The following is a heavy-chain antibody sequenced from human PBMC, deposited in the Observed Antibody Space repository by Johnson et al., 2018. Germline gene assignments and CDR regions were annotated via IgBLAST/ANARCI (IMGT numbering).Heavy chain of an antibody. D-gene: IGHD6-19*01. J-gene: IGHJ4*02. V-gene: IGHV1-8*01. CDR1: GYSFTSYD. CDR3: AIRSSGLRFFDY. CDR2: VNPNTHNT. Sequence: QVQLVQSGAEVQKPGASLMVSCKASGYSFTSYDINWVRQASGQGPEWMGWVNPNTHNTGYVQKFQGRVTMSSSTSATTAYMELRRLTSEDTAVYYCAIRSSGLRFFDYWGQGTQVMVSS.